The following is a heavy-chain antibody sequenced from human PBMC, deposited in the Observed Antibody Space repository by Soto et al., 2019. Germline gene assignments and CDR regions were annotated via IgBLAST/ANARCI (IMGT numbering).Heavy chain of an antibody. V-gene: IGHV3-9*01. Sequence: EVQLVESGGGLVQPGGSLRLSCAASGFTFDDYAIHWVRQAPGKGPEWVSGISWNGAATGYADSVKGRFTISRDNAKNTLYLQMNSLGSDDTAIYYCANLPLYGSGFDCWGLGTLVTVSS. CDR2: ISWNGAAT. D-gene: IGHD3-10*01. CDR3: ANLPLYGSGFDC. J-gene: IGHJ4*02. CDR1: GFTFDDYA.